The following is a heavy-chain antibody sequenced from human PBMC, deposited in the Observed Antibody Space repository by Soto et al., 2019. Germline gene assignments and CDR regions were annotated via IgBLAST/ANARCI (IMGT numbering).Heavy chain of an antibody. CDR2: IKQDGSEK. Sequence: EVQLVESGGGLVQPGGSLRLSCAASGFTFSSYWMSWVRQAPGKGLEWVANIKQDGSEKYYVDSVKGRFTISRDNAKNALYLQMNSLRAEDTAVYYCARDGWGEADYGMDVWGQGTTVTVSS. V-gene: IGHV3-7*04. D-gene: IGHD3-10*01. J-gene: IGHJ6*02. CDR1: GFTFSSYW. CDR3: ARDGWGEADYGMDV.